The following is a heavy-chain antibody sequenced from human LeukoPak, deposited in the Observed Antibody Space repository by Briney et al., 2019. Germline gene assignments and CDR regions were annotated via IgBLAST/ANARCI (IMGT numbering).Heavy chain of an antibody. CDR1: GGSISSGGYY. D-gene: IGHD4-23*01. Sequence: SETPSLTCTVSGGSISSGGYYWRWIRQHPGKGLEWIGYIYYSGSTNYNPSLKSRVTISVDTSKNQFSLKLSSVTAADTAVYYCARRDYGVNSGEYFQHWGQGTLVTVSS. CDR2: IYYSGST. CDR3: ARRDYGVNSGEYFQH. J-gene: IGHJ1*01. V-gene: IGHV4-61*08.